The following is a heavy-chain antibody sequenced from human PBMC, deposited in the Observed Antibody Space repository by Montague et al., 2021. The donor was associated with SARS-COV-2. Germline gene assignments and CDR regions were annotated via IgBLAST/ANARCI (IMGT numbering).Heavy chain of an antibody. D-gene: IGHD3-3*01. CDR3: ARGQVTIFGVLMMLPAAGALDI. J-gene: IGHJ3*02. V-gene: IGHV4-34*01. Sequence: SETLSLTCAVYDGSFSGYYWSWIRQPPGKGLEWIGEINHSGSTNYNPSLKSRVTISVDASKNQFSLKLNSVSAADTAVYYCARGQVTIFGVLMMLPAAGALDIWGQGTMVTVSS. CDR2: INHSGST. CDR1: DGSFSGYY.